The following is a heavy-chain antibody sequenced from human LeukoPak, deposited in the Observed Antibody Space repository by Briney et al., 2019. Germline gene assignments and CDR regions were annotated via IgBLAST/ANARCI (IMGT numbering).Heavy chain of an antibody. CDR1: GYTLTGYY. CDR3: ARVRATAMVYYAFDI. V-gene: IGHV1-2*02. D-gene: IGHD5-18*01. Sequence: GASVKVSCKASGYTLTGYYMHWVRQAPGQGLEWMGWINPNSGGTNYAQKFQGRVTMTRDTSISTAYMELSRLRSDDTAVYYCARVRATAMVYYAFDIWGQGTMVTVSS. CDR2: INPNSGGT. J-gene: IGHJ3*02.